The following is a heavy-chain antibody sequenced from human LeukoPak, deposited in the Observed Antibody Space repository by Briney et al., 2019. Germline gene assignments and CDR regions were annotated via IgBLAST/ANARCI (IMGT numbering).Heavy chain of an antibody. CDR1: GFTFDDYA. D-gene: IGHD3-10*01. CDR2: ISWNSGRI. J-gene: IGHJ4*02. Sequence: PGRSLRLSCAASGFTFDDYAMHWVRHAPGKGLEWVSGISWNSGRIGYADSVKGRFTISRDNAKNSLYLQMNSLRAEDTALYYCVRDRSPGYFDYWGQGTLVTVSS. V-gene: IGHV3-9*01. CDR3: VRDRSPGYFDY.